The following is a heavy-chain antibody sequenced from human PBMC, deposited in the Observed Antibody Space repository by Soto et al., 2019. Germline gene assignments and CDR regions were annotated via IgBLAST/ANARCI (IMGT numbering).Heavy chain of an antibody. V-gene: IGHV3-30-3*01. CDR3: AREEYSRWLGPYYYYGMDV. Sequence: GGSLRLSCAASGFTFSSYAMHWVRQAPGKGLEWVAVISYDGSNKYCADSVKGRFTISRDNSKNTLYLQMNSLRAEDTAVYYCAREEYSRWLGPYYYYGMDVWGQGTTVTVSS. J-gene: IGHJ6*02. CDR2: ISYDGSNK. CDR1: GFTFSSYA. D-gene: IGHD6-6*01.